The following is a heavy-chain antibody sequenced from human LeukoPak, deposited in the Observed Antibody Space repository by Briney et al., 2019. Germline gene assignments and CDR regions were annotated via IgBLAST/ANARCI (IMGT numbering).Heavy chain of an antibody. CDR1: GGSIGSGSYY. CDR2: IYTSGST. J-gene: IGHJ4*02. CDR3: ARGPGDGSGYYYGLDY. V-gene: IGHV4-61*02. Sequence: SETLSLTCTVSGGSIGSGSYYWSWIRQPAGKGLEWIGRIYTSGSTNYNPSLKSRVTISVDTSKNQFSLKLSSVTAADTAVYYCARGPGDGSGYYYGLDYWGQGTLVTVSS. D-gene: IGHD3-22*01.